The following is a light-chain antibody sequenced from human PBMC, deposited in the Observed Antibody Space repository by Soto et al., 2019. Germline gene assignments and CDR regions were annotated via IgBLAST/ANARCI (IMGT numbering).Light chain of an antibody. J-gene: IGLJ3*02. CDR2: DVT. V-gene: IGLV2-14*03. CDR1: SSDVGGYNY. Sequence: QSALTQPASVSGSPGQSITISCTGTSSDVGGYNYVSWYQQHPGKAPKLMIFDVTNRPSGVSNRFSGSKSGNSASLTISGLQTEDEADYYCTSYTTSNTWEFGGGTKLTVL. CDR3: TSYTTSNTWE.